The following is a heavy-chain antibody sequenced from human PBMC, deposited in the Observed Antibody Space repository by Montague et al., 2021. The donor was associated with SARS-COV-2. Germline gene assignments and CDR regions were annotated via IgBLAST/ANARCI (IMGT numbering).Heavy chain of an antibody. J-gene: IGHJ4*02. V-gene: IGHV4-61*01. CDR1: GGSVNSGSYH. Sequence: SETLSLTCTVSGGSVNSGSYHWNWIRQPPGKGLEWIGYIYYSGGTSYNPSLKSRVTISLDTSKNQFSLNLTSVTAADTALYFCARELEIHDFLSGYYIGDWGQGTLVTVSS. CDR2: IYYSGGT. CDR3: ARELEIHDFLSGYYIGD. D-gene: IGHD3-3*01.